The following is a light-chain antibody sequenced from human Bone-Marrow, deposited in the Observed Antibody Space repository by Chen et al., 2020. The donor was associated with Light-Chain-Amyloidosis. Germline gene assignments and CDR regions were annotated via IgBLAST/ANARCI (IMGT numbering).Light chain of an antibody. CDR3: QQRYNWPLLT. Sequence: EIVLTQSPAPLSSSPGERPTLSCRASQSVSRSLAWYQQKPGQAPRLLIYDTSKRATGSPARFSGSGSRTDFTLTINSLEPEDFAVYYCQQRYNWPLLTFGGGTKVEIK. V-gene: IGKV3-11*01. J-gene: IGKJ4*01. CDR1: QSVSRS. CDR2: DTS.